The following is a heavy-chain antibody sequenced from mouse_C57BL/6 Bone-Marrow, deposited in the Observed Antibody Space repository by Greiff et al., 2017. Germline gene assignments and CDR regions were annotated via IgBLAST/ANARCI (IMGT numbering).Heavy chain of an antibody. D-gene: IGHD1-1*01. CDR1: GFTFSDYG. V-gene: IGHV5-17*01. J-gene: IGHJ1*03. CDR2: ISSGSSTI. Sequence: EVKLMESGGGLVKPGGSLKLSCAASGFTFSDYGMHWVRQAPEKGLAWVAYISSGSSTIYYADTVKGRFTISIDNAKNTLFLQMTSLRSEDTAMYYCATTVVAYWYFDVWGTGTTVTVSS. CDR3: ATTVVAYWYFDV.